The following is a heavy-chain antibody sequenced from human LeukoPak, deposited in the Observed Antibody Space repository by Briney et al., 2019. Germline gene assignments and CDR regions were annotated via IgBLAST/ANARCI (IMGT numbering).Heavy chain of an antibody. Sequence: SETLSLTCAVYGGSFSVYYWSWIRQPPGKGLEWIGEINHSGSTNYNPSLKSRVTMSIDTSKNHFSLKLTSVTAADTATYYCARETSLAGFASGLGFNYWGQGILVTVSS. J-gene: IGHJ4*02. D-gene: IGHD6-19*01. CDR2: INHSGST. V-gene: IGHV4-34*01. CDR1: GGSFSVYY. CDR3: ARETSLAGFASGLGFNY.